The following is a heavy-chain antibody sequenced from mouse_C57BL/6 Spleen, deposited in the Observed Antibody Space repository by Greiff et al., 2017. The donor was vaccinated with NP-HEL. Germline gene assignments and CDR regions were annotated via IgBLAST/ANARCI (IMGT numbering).Heavy chain of an antibody. D-gene: IGHD1-1*01. CDR3: AREDYYGLDY. Sequence: QVHVKQSGAELARPGASVKLSCKASGYTFTSYGISWVKQRTGQGLEWIGEIYPRSGNTYYNEKFKGKATLTADKSSSTAYMELRSLTSEDSAVYFCAREDYYGLDYWGQGTTLTVSS. CDR1: GYTFTSYG. V-gene: IGHV1-81*01. J-gene: IGHJ2*01. CDR2: IYPRSGNT.